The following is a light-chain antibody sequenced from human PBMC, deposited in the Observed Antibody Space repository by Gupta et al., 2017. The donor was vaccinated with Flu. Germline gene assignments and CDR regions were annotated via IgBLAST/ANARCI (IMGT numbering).Light chain of an antibody. V-gene: IGLV1-51*02. J-gene: IGLJ2*01. CDR2: ENN. Sequence: SVLTHPPSVSAAPGQKVTSSCSGSSSNIGNNYVSWYQQPPGTAPKLLIYENNKRPSGIPERFSGSKSGTSATLGITGLQTGDEADYYCGTWDSSLSAVVFGGGTKLTVL. CDR1: SSNIGNNY. CDR3: GTWDSSLSAVV.